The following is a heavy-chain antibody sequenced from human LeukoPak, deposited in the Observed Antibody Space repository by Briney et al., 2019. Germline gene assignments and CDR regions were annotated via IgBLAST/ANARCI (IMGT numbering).Heavy chain of an antibody. V-gene: IGHV1-46*01. D-gene: IGHD3-9*01. CDR2: INPSGGST. Sequence: ASVKVSCKASGYXFTSHYMHWVRQAPGQGLEWMGIINPSGGSTSYAQKFQGRVTMTRDTSTSTVYMELSSLRSEDTAVYYCARASHYDILTGPIGTPFDYWGQGTLVTVSS. CDR1: GYXFTSHY. J-gene: IGHJ4*02. CDR3: ARASHYDILTGPIGTPFDY.